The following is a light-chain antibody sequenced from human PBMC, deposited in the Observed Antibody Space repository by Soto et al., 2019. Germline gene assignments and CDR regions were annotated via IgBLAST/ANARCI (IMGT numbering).Light chain of an antibody. CDR2: AAS. J-gene: IGKJ2*01. Sequence: EIVMTQSPATLSVSPGERATLSCRASQSVSRNLAWYQQKPGQAPRLLIYAASTRSTGIPASFSGSGSGTEFTLTLSSLQSEDFAVYSCQQYNNWPYTFGQGTKLEIK. CDR1: QSVSRN. CDR3: QQYNNWPYT. V-gene: IGKV3-15*01.